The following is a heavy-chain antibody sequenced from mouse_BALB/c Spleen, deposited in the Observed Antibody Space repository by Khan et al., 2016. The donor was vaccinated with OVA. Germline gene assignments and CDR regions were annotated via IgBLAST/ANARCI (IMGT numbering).Heavy chain of an antibody. V-gene: IGHV5-9*02. CDR2: ISSTGSYT. CDR3: TRPSYYGNPWFTY. Sequence: EVELVESGGGLVKPGGSLKLSCEVSGFAFNSYDMSWVRQTPEKRLEWVATISSTGSYTYYPGSVKGRFTISRDTARNTLYLQMSSLRSEDTALYYGTRPSYYGNPWFTYWGQGTMVTVSA. CDR1: GFAFNSYD. D-gene: IGHD2-10*01. J-gene: IGHJ3*01.